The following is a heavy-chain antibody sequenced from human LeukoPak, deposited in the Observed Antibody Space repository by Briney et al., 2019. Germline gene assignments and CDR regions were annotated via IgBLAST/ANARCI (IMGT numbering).Heavy chain of an antibody. J-gene: IGHJ4*02. CDR1: GFTFSSYA. D-gene: IGHD3-9*01. CDR2: ISSNGGST. Sequence: GGSLRLSCAASGFTFSSYAMHWVRQAPGKGLEYVSAISSNGGSTYYANSVKGRFTISRDNSKNTLYLQMGSLRAEDMAVYYCARVAREYYDILTGYYYFDYWGQGTLVTVSS. CDR3: ARVAREYYDILTGYYYFDY. V-gene: IGHV3-64*01.